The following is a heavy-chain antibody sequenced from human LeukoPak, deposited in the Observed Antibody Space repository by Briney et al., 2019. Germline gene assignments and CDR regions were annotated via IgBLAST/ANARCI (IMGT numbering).Heavy chain of an antibody. V-gene: IGHV3-48*04. Sequence: PGGSLRLSCAASGFTFSSFGMHWVRQAPGKGLEWVSYISSSGSTIYYADSVKGRFTISRDNAKNSLYLQMNSPRAEDTAVYYCARDVVRGDSSGYTPGGDYWGQGTLVTVSS. CDR1: GFTFSSFG. D-gene: IGHD3-22*01. CDR3: ARDVVRGDSSGYTPGGDY. CDR2: ISSSGSTI. J-gene: IGHJ4*02.